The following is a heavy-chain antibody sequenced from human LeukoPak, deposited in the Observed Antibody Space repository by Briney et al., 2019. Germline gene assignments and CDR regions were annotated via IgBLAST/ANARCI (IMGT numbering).Heavy chain of an antibody. Sequence: GGSLRLSCTASGFTFGDYAMSWFRQAPGKGLEWVGFIRSKAYGGTTEYAASVKGRFTISRDDSKSIAYLQMNSLKTEDTDVYYCTREVAAAGIGLPVFDYWGQGTLVTVSS. J-gene: IGHJ4*02. V-gene: IGHV3-49*03. CDR3: TREVAAAGIGLPVFDY. CDR1: GFTFGDYA. D-gene: IGHD6-13*01. CDR2: IRSKAYGGTT.